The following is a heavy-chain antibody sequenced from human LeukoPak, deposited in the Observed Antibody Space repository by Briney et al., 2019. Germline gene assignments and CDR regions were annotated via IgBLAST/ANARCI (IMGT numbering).Heavy chain of an antibody. CDR1: GFTFNSYA. CDR3: AKSRGSNTYFAPDN. Sequence: GGPLRLSCAASGFTFNSYAMTWVRQAPGKGLEWVSGISGNGDSIYYADSVKGRFTISRDSSKSTLYLQMNSLRAEDTAVYFCAKSRGSNTYFAPDNWGQGTLV. J-gene: IGHJ4*02. D-gene: IGHD2/OR15-2a*01. V-gene: IGHV3-23*01. CDR2: ISGNGDSI.